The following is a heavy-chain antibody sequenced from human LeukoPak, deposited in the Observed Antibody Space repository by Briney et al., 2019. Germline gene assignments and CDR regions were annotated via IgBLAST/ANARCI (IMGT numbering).Heavy chain of an antibody. Sequence: SETLSLTCAVYGGSFSGYYWSWIRQPPGKGLEWIGEINHSGSTNYNPSLKSRVTISVDTPKNQFSLKLSSVTAADTAVYYCARGRRRVAILNYYYGMDVWGQGTTVTVSS. CDR2: INHSGST. CDR3: ARGRRRVAILNYYYGMDV. J-gene: IGHJ6*02. D-gene: IGHD2-15*01. V-gene: IGHV4-34*01. CDR1: GGSFSGYY.